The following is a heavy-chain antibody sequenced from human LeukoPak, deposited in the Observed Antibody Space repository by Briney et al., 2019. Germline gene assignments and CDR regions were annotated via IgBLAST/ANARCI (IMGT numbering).Heavy chain of an antibody. J-gene: IGHJ4*02. CDR2: IHPSCCST. CDR3: ARDGVEIVQTYYYDSSGYYN. D-gene: IGHD3-22*01. V-gene: IGHV1-46*01. Sequence: ASVKVSYKASGYTFTSYYMHWVRHAPAQALEWMGIIHPSCCSTSYAQKFQGRVTMTRHTSTSTVYMELSSLRSEDTAVYYCARDGVEIVQTYYYDSSGYYNWGQGTLVTVSS. CDR1: GYTFTSYY.